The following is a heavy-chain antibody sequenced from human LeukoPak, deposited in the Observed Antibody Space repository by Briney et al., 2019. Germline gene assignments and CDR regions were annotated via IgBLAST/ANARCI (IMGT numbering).Heavy chain of an antibody. V-gene: IGHV3-21*01. CDR3: ARDPWGIAVADDY. J-gene: IGHJ4*02. CDR1: GFTFSSYS. D-gene: IGHD6-19*01. Sequence: GGSLRLSRAASGFTFSSYSMNWVRQAPGKGLEWVSSISSSSSYIYYAGSVKGRFTISRDNAKNSLYLQMNSLRAEDTAVYYCARDPWGIAVADDYWGQGTLVTVSS. CDR2: ISSSSSYI.